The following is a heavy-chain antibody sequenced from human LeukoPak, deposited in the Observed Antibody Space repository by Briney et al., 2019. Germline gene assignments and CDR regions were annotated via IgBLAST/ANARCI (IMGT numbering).Heavy chain of an antibody. Sequence: PGGSLRLSCAASGFTFSSYAMSWVRQAPGKGLEWVSAISGSGGSTYFTDSVKGRFTISRDNSKNTLYLQMNSLRAEDTAVYYCAKALEGNYYENYDAFDIWGQGTMVTVSS. V-gene: IGHV3-23*01. D-gene: IGHD1-26*01. J-gene: IGHJ3*02. CDR2: ISGSGGST. CDR1: GFTFSSYA. CDR3: AKALEGNYYENYDAFDI.